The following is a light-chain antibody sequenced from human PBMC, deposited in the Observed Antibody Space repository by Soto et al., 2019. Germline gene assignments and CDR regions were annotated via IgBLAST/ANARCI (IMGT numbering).Light chain of an antibody. Sequence: DLQMTQSPSNLSGSVGDRVTITCRASQTISSWLAWYQQKPGKAPKLLIYSASSLESGVPSRFSGRVSGTEFTLPISSLQPDDFATYYGQQYNSYSSWTFGQGTKVDIK. CDR1: QTISSW. V-gene: IGKV1-5*01. CDR2: SAS. CDR3: QQYNSYSSWT. J-gene: IGKJ1*01.